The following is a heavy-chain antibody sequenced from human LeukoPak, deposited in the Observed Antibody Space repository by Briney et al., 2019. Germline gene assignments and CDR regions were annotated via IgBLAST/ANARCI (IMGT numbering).Heavy chain of an antibody. Sequence: SETLSLTCTVSGGSISSSSYYWGWIRQPPGKGLEWIGEINHSGSTNYNPSLKSRVTISVDTSKYQFSLKLSSVTAADTAVYYCARGRIVVVPAAIFLRRVYYFDYWGQGTLVTVSS. CDR2: INHSGST. V-gene: IGHV4-39*07. J-gene: IGHJ4*02. D-gene: IGHD2-2*01. CDR1: GGSISSSSYY. CDR3: ARGRIVVVPAAIFLRRVYYFDY.